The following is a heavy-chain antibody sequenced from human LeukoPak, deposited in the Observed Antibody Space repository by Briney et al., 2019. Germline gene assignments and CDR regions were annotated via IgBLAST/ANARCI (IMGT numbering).Heavy chain of an antibody. D-gene: IGHD3-3*01. CDR3: ARVPPYYDFWSGRPYYYYYYMDV. CDR1: GGSISSYY. J-gene: IGHJ6*03. CDR2: IYYSGST. Sequence: PSETLSLTCTVSGGSISSYYWSWIRQPPGKGLEWIGYIYYSGSTNYNPSLKSRVTMSLDTSKNQFSLKLSSVTAADTAVYFCARVPPYYDFWSGRPYYYYYYMDVWGKGTTVTVSS. V-gene: IGHV4-59*01.